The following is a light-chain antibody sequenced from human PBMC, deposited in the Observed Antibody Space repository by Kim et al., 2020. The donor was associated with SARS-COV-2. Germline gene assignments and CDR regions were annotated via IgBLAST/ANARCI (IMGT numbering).Light chain of an antibody. V-gene: IGLV2-14*03. Sequence: GQSITVSCTGTSSDVGGYNYVSWYQQHPGEAPKLMIYDVSKRPSGFSSRFSGSKSGNTASLTISGLQAEDEADYYCSSYTSSRTLVFGGGTQLTVL. CDR1: SSDVGGYNY. J-gene: IGLJ3*02. CDR3: SSYTSSRTLV. CDR2: DVS.